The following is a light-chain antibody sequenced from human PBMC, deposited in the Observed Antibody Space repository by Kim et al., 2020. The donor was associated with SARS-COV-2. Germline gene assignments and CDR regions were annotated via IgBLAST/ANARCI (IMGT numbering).Light chain of an antibody. CDR1: QSISTN. CDR3: QQYNNWPQLT. Sequence: EIVMTQSPATLSVSPGERATLSFRASQSISTNLVWYQHKPGQPPRLLIYGAYTRATGIPARFSGSGSGTEFTLTISSLQSEDFAVYYCQQYNNWPQLTFGGGTKVDIK. J-gene: IGKJ4*01. CDR2: GAY. V-gene: IGKV3-15*01.